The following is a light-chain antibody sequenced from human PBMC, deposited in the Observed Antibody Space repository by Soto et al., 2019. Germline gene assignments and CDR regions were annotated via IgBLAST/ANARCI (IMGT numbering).Light chain of an antibody. Sequence: PVTKSPSTLSASVGARVTITCRASQSISSWLAWYQQKQGKAPKLLIYKAASLESGVPSRFSGSGSGTDLNITISSLQPEDVETYYCQQSYSTPVTFGQGTKVDIK. V-gene: IGKV1-5*03. CDR1: QSISSW. J-gene: IGKJ1*01. CDR2: KAA. CDR3: QQSYSTPVT.